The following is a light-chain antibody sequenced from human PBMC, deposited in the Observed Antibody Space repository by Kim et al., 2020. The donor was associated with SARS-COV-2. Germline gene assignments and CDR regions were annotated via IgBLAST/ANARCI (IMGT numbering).Light chain of an antibody. V-gene: IGKV1-33*01. Sequence: DIQLTQSPSSLSASVGDRVTITCQANQDISNYLNWYQQKPGKAPSLLICDASNLETGVSSRFSGSGFGTDFIFTINSLQPEDIAIYYCQQYDNPPRTFGGGTKVDIK. CDR2: DAS. CDR3: QQYDNPPRT. CDR1: QDISNY. J-gene: IGKJ4*02.